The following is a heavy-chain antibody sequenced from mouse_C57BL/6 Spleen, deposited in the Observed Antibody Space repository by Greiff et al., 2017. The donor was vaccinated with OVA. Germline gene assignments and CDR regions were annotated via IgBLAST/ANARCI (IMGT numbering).Heavy chain of an antibody. V-gene: IGHV3-6*01. CDR3: ARDRVYGNYGGYFDV. J-gene: IGHJ1*03. Sequence: EVKLMESGPGLVKPSQSLSLTCSVTGYSITSGYYWNWIRQFPGNKLEWMGYISYDGSNNYNPSLKNRISITRDTSKNQFFLKLNSVTTEDTATYYCARDRVYGNYGGYFDVWGTGTTVTVSS. CDR1: GYSITSGYY. CDR2: ISYDGSN. D-gene: IGHD2-1*01.